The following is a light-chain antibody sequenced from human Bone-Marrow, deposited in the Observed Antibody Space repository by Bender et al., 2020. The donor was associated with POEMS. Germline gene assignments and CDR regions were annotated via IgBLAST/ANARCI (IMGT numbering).Light chain of an antibody. V-gene: IGLV3-21*02. J-gene: IGLJ1*01. CDR2: DDS. CDR1: SIGRKS. CDR3: QVWDNDSNHYV. Sequence: SYVLTQPPSVSVAPGQTAKFTCGGNSIGRKSVHWYQQKPGQAPVLVVYDDSDRPSGIPERFSGSNSGNTATLTISRVEAGDEADYYCQVWDNDSNHYVFGTGTKVTVL.